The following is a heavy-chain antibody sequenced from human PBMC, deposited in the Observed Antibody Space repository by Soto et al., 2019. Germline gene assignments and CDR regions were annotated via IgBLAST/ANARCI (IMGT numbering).Heavy chain of an antibody. CDR1: GITFGSYD. D-gene: IGHD1-7*01. CDR2: IGTAGDT. V-gene: IGHV3-13*01. CDR3: ARGELPFYYYGMDV. J-gene: IGHJ6*02. Sequence: GGSLRLSCVASGITFGSYDLHWVRQGRGKGLEWVSTIGTAGDTFYSASVRGRFTVSREDAKNSLYLQMNSLRAGDTAVYFCARGELPFYYYGMDVWGQGTTVTVSS.